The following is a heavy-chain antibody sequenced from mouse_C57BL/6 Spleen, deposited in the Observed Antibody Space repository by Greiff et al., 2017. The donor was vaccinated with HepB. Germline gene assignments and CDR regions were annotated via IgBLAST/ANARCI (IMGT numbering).Heavy chain of an antibody. V-gene: IGHV1-50*01. CDR1: GYTFTSYW. CDR2: IDPSDSYT. Sequence: QVQLQQPGAELVKPGASVKLSCKASGYTFTSYWMQWVKQRPGQGLEWIGEIDPSDSYTNYNQKFKGKATLTVDTSSSTAYMQLSSLTSEDSAVYYCARGGYYDYDEYYFDYWGQGTTLTVSS. J-gene: IGHJ2*01. CDR3: ARGGYYDYDEYYFDY. D-gene: IGHD2-4*01.